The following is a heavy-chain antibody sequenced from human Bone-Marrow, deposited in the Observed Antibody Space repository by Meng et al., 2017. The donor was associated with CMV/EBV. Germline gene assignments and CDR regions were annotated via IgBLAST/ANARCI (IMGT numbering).Heavy chain of an antibody. Sequence: QVQLVQSGAEVKKPGSSVKVSCKASGGTFSSYAISWVRQAPGQGLEWMGWISVYNGNTKYAQTVQGRVTMTTDTSTSTVYMELTSLRSDDTAVYYCARDKIAVRPGWFDPWGQGTLVTVS. D-gene: IGHD6-6*01. V-gene: IGHV1-18*01. CDR2: ISVYNGNT. J-gene: IGHJ5*02. CDR1: GGTFSSYA. CDR3: ARDKIAVRPGWFDP.